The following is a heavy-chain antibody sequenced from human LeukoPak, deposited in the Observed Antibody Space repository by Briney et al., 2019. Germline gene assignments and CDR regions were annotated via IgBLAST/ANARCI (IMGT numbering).Heavy chain of an antibody. D-gene: IGHD1-26*01. CDR3: ARALGSPLDY. J-gene: IGHJ4*02. CDR1: GFTFSTSW. V-gene: IGHV3-74*01. CDR2: INSDGSIT. Sequence: GGSLTLSCAASGFTFSTSWMHWVRQPPGKGLVWVSRINSDGSITTYADSVKGRFTISRDNAKNTLYLQMNSLRAEDTAVYYCARALGSPLDYWGQGTLVTVSS.